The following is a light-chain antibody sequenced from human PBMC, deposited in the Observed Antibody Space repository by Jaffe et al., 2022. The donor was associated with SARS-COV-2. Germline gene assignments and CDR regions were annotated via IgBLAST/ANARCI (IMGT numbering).Light chain of an antibody. J-gene: IGLJ1*01. CDR1: NIGGTS. CDR2: YDS. V-gene: IGLV3-21*04. CDR3: QVWHSSTDYYV. Sequence: SYVLTQPPSVSVAPGETASISCGGDNIGGTSVHWYQQKPGQAPVLVIYYDSDRPSGIPDRFSGSNSGNTATLTISRVEAGDEADYYCQVWHSSTDYYVFGTGTTVTVL.